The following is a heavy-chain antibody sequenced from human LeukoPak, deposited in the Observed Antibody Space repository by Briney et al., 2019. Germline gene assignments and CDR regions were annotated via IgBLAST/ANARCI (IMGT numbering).Heavy chain of an antibody. CDR1: GFTFSSYS. CDR2: IYSGGST. Sequence: PGGSLRLSCAASGFTFSSYSMNWVRQAPGKGLEWVSVIYSGGSTYYADSVKGRFTISRDNSKNTLYLQMNSLRAEDTAVYYCARPQYYYGSGNYAFDIWGQGTMVTVSS. J-gene: IGHJ3*02. D-gene: IGHD3-10*01. V-gene: IGHV3-66*02. CDR3: ARPQYYYGSGNYAFDI.